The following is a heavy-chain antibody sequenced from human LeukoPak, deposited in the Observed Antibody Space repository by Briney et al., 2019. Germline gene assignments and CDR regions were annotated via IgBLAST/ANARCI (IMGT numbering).Heavy chain of an antibody. CDR2: IISSGSTI. J-gene: IGHJ5*02. D-gene: IGHD6-13*01. V-gene: IGHV3-48*03. Sequence: GSLRLSCAASGFTFSSYEMNWVRQAPGKGLEWVSYIISSGSTIYYADSVKGRFTISRDNAKNSLYLQMNSLRAEDTAVYYCAREAIAAAFAPWGQGTLVTVSS. CDR1: GFTFSSYE. CDR3: AREAIAAAFAP.